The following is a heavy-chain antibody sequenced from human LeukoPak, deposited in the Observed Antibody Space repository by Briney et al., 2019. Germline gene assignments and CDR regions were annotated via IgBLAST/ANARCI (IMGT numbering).Heavy chain of an antibody. CDR3: ARDTLGIPTD. CDR2: ISYEGNMK. V-gene: IGHV3-30*04. D-gene: IGHD7-27*01. Sequence: GGSLRLSCAASGFTFHSSAMHWVRQAPGKGLEWVAVISYEGNMKFNADSVKGRFTTSRDNVRNTLYLQMNSLRVEDTAVYYCARDTLGIPTDWGQGTLVTVSS. J-gene: IGHJ4*02. CDR1: GFTFHSSA.